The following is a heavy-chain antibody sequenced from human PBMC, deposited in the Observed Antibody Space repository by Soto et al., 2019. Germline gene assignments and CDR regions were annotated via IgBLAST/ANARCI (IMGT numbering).Heavy chain of an antibody. J-gene: IGHJ4*02. CDR2: IYHSGST. Sequence: LQLQESGSGLVKPSQTLSLTCAVSGGSISSGGYSWSWIRQPPGKGLEWIGYIYHSGSTYYNPSLQRRVTISVDRSKNQFSLKLSSVTAADTAVYYCARRGGRYGDFQRGFYYFDYWGQGTLVTVSS. CDR3: ARRGGRYGDFQRGFYYFDY. V-gene: IGHV4-30-2*01. CDR1: GGSISSGGYS. D-gene: IGHD4-17*01.